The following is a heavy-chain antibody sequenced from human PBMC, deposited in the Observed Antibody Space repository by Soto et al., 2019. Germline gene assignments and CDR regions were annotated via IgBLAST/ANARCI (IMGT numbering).Heavy chain of an antibody. CDR3: ARDMSGEWPYDAFDI. CDR1: GDNVSSNIAA. D-gene: IGHD3-10*01. Sequence: PPQTQSRTCAICGDNVSSNIAAWNWNRQSPSRGLEWLGRTYYRSKWYNDYAVSVKSRITINPDTSKNQFSLQLDSVTPEDTAVYYCARDMSGEWPYDAFDIWGQGTMVTVSS. V-gene: IGHV6-1*01. J-gene: IGHJ3*02. CDR2: TYYRSKWYN.